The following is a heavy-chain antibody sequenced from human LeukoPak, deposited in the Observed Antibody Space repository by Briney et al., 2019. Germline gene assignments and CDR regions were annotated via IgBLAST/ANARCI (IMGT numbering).Heavy chain of an antibody. CDR2: IYYSGST. V-gene: IGHV4-39*07. J-gene: IGHJ3*02. Sequence: SETLSLTCTLSGGSISSSSYYWGWIRQPPGKGLEWIGSIYYSGSTYYNPSLKSRVTISVDTSKNQFSLKLSSVTTADTAVYYCTRSTNLEAFDIWGQGTMVTVSS. D-gene: IGHD2-8*01. CDR3: TRSTNLEAFDI. CDR1: GGSISSSSYY.